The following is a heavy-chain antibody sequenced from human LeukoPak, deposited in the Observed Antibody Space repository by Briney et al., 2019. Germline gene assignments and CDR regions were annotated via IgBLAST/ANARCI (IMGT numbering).Heavy chain of an antibody. Sequence: GGSLRLSCGASGFTFSSYWMHWVRQAPGKGLVWVSRINTDGTTTDHADSVKGRFTISRDNAKNTLYVQMNSLRAEDTAVYFCARDPWGYRAGVMDFWGLGTLVTVPS. CDR1: GFTFSSYW. D-gene: IGHD1-1*01. CDR3: ARDPWGYRAGVMDF. CDR2: INTDGTTT. V-gene: IGHV3-74*01. J-gene: IGHJ4*02.